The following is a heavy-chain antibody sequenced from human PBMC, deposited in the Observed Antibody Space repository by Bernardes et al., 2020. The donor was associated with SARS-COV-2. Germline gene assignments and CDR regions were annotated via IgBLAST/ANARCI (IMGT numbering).Heavy chain of an antibody. CDR2: ISGSGGST. CDR3: AGYGSGSYKLFDP. Sequence: GSLRLSCAASGFTFSSYAMTWVRQAPGKGLAWVSTISGSGGSTYYADSVKGRFTISSDNSKNTLYVQINSLRDEDAAVFYCAGYGSGSYKLFDPWGQGALVTV. CDR1: GFTFSSYA. D-gene: IGHD3-10*01. J-gene: IGHJ5*02. V-gene: IGHV3-23*01.